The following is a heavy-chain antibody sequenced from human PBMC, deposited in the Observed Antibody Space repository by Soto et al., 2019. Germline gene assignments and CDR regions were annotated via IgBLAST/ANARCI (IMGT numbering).Heavy chain of an antibody. Sequence: VVFMRLSCAAAGFTFSDYYMTWIRQAPGKGLEWVSYISISGSTIYYADSVKGRFTISRDNAQNSLYLHMNSLRAEDTAVYYCARDDGGGNYGVINAFDIWGQGTTVTVSS. CDR3: ARDDGGGNYGVINAFDI. V-gene: IGHV3-11*01. D-gene: IGHD4-17*01. CDR2: ISISGSTI. J-gene: IGHJ3*02. CDR1: GFTFSDYY.